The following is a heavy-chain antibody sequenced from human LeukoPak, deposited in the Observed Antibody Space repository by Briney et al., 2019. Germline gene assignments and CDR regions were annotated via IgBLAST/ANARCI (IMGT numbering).Heavy chain of an antibody. CDR1: GFTFSSYW. CDR2: IKQDGSEE. V-gene: IGHV3-7*01. J-gene: IGHJ5*02. Sequence: GGSLRLSCAASGFTFSSYWMSWVRQAPGKGLEWVANIKQDGSEEYYVDSVKGRFTISRDNAKNSLYLQMNSLRAEDTAVYYRAREGCSGGSCYSFWFDPWGQGTLVTVSS. CDR3: AREGCSGGSCYSFWFDP. D-gene: IGHD2-15*01.